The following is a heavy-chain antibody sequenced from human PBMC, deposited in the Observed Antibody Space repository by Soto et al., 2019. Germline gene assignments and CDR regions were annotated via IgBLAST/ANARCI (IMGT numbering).Heavy chain of an antibody. V-gene: IGHV3-23*01. Sequence: LRLSCVASGFTFSDYAMTWVRQAPGKGLEWVSVISATGATTYYADSVRGRFTISRDNSKNTLNLQMNDLRVEDTAVIYCAKGRKSTEKDIAVMLAAASSIQHWGQGTLVTVSS. CDR2: ISATGATT. D-gene: IGHD2-15*01. J-gene: IGHJ1*01. CDR3: AKGRKSTEKDIAVMLAAASSIQH. CDR1: GFTFSDYA.